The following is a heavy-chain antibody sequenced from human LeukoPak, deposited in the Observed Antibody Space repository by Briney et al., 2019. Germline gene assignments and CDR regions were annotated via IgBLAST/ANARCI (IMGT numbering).Heavy chain of an antibody. CDR3: ARDWITGTTPFDY. Sequence: SETLSLTCAVSGGSLSGYYWTWIRQPPGKGLEWIGEINHSGSTNYNPSLKSRVTISVDTSRKQFFLRLSSVTAADTAVYYCARDWITGTTPFDYWGQGTLVTVSS. CDR1: GGSLSGYY. V-gene: IGHV4-34*01. J-gene: IGHJ4*02. CDR2: INHSGST. D-gene: IGHD1-7*01.